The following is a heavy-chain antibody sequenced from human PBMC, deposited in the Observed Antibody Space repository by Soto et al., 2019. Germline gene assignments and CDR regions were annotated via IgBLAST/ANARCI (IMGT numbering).Heavy chain of an antibody. CDR3: ARTEDYYDSSGYYYHFEY. Sequence: SGPTLVNPTQTLTLTCTFSGFSLSTSGMCVSWIRQPPGKALEWLALIDWDDDKYYSTSLKXRLTISKDTSKNHVVLTMTNMXPVDTATDYCARTEDYYDSSGYYYHFEYWGQGALLTVSS. J-gene: IGHJ4*02. CDR2: IDWDDDK. V-gene: IGHV2-70*01. D-gene: IGHD3-22*01. CDR1: GFSLSTSGMC.